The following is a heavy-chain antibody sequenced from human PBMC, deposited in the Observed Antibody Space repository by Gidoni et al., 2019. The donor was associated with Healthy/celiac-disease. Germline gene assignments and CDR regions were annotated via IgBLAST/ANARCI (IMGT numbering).Heavy chain of an antibody. J-gene: IGHJ3*02. CDR2: IGTAGDT. V-gene: IGHV3-13*01. CDR1: GFTFSSYD. Sequence: EVQLVESGGGLVQPGGSLRLSCAASGFTFSSYDMHWVRQATGKGLEWVSAIGTAGDTYYPGSVKGRFTISRENAKNSLYLQMNSLRAGDTAVYYCAREANYCSSTSCYTSGVPGAFDIWGQGTMVTVSS. D-gene: IGHD2-2*02. CDR3: AREANYCSSTSCYTSGVPGAFDI.